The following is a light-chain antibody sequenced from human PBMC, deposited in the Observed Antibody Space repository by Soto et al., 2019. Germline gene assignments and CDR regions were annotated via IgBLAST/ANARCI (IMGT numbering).Light chain of an antibody. V-gene: IGKV1-5*01. CDR2: DAS. J-gene: IGKJ2*01. CDR3: QQYNSYPYT. CDR1: QSISSW. Sequence: DIQMTQSPSTLSASVGDRVTITCRASQSISSWLAWYQQNPGKAPKLLIYDASSLESGVPSRFSGSGSGTEFTLAVSSLQPDDVATYFCQQYNSYPYTFGQGTKLEIK.